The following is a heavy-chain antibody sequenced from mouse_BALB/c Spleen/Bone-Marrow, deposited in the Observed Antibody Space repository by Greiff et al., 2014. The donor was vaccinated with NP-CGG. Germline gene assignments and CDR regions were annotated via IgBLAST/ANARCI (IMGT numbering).Heavy chain of an antibody. D-gene: IGHD1-2*01. CDR1: GYTFTGCA. CDR2: ISSYSGNT. CDR3: ASTAGTQYDYFAY. Sequence: QVQLQQSGPELVRPGVSVKISCKGFGYTFTGCAIHWVKQSHAKTLEWIGVISSYSGNTNYNQKFKGRATMTVDKSSSTAYMELARLTSEDSAIYYCASTAGTQYDYFAYWGQGTTLTVSS. V-gene: IGHV1-67*01. J-gene: IGHJ2*01.